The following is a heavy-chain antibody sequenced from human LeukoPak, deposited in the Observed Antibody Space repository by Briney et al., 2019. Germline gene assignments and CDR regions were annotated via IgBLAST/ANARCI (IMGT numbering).Heavy chain of an antibody. V-gene: IGHV3-23*01. CDR2: ISGSGGST. CDR1: GFTFSSYG. J-gene: IGHJ4*02. D-gene: IGHD5-24*01. CDR3: AKDILRWAFDY. Sequence: GGSLRLSCAASGFTFSSYGMSWVRQAPGKGLEWVSAISGSGGSTYYADSVKGRFTISRDSSKNTLYLQMNRLRAEDAAVYYCAKDILRWAFDYWGQGTLVTVSS.